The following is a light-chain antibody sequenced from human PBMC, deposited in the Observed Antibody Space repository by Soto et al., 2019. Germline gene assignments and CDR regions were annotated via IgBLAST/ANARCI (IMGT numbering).Light chain of an antibody. CDR3: SSFTGTTTLDV. Sequence: QSVLTQPASVSGSPGQSITISCTGTSSDVGAYKYVSWYQQHPGKVPKLIIYGVSNRPSGVSNRFSGSKPGNTAFLTISGLQPEDEADYYCSSFTGTTTLDVFGTGTKATVL. CDR1: SSDVGAYKY. J-gene: IGLJ1*01. CDR2: GVS. V-gene: IGLV2-14*03.